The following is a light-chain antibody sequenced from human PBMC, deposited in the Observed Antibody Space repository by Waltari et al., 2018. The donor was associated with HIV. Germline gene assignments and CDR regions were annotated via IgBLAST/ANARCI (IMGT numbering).Light chain of an antibody. CDR2: DNI. CDR3: GTWDFSLSAYV. J-gene: IGLJ1*01. V-gene: IGLV1-51*01. Sequence: QSVLTQPPSVSAAPGQKVTISCSGSDSNIGKDYVSWYQQLPGTAPKVLIYDNILRPSGIPDRFSGSKSGTSATLVITGLQTWDEADYYCGTWDFSLSAYVFGTGTKVTVL. CDR1: DSNIGKDY.